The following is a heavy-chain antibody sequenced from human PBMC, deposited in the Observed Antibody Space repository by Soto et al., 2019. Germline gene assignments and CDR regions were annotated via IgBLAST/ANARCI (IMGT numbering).Heavy chain of an antibody. J-gene: IGHJ4*02. Sequence: LGESLKISCKCSGYSFTSYWISLVRQVPGKGLEWMGIIYPGDSDTRYSPSFQGQVTISADESTSTAYLQWGRLKASDTAVYYCARHGPFYDLWSGFDGYWGQGTQVTVSS. D-gene: IGHD3-3*01. V-gene: IGHV5-51*01. CDR2: IYPGDSDT. CDR1: GYSFTSYW. CDR3: ARHGPFYDLWSGFDGY.